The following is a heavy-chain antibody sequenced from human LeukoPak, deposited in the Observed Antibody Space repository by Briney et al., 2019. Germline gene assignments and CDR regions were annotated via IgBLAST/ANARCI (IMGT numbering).Heavy chain of an antibody. D-gene: IGHD2-2*01. Sequence: AGGSLRLSCAASGFTFSDYYMSWVRQAPGKGLEWVSDINGNGSGNFYADSVKGRFTISRDNSKNTLYLQMNSLRAEDTAVYYCAKVACSMYISDFTVYWGEGTMGTVSS. CDR3: AKVACSMYISDFTVY. CDR2: INGNGSGN. J-gene: IGHJ4*02. CDR1: GFTFSDYY. V-gene: IGHV3-23*01.